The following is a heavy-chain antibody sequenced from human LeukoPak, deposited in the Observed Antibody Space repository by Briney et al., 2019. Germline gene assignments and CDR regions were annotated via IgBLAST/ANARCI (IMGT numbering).Heavy chain of an antibody. Sequence: GGSLRLSCAASGFTFDDYGMSWVRQAPGKGLEWVSGINWNGGSTGYADSVKGRFTISRDNAKNSLYLQMNSLRAEDTALYHWARGGLRGFIDYWGQGTLVTVSS. CDR2: INWNGGST. V-gene: IGHV3-20*01. D-gene: IGHD4-17*01. J-gene: IGHJ4*02. CDR1: GFTFDDYG. CDR3: ARGGLRGFIDY.